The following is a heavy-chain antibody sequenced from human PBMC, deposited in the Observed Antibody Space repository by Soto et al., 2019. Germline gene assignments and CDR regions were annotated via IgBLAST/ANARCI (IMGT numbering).Heavy chain of an antibody. CDR2: INHSGST. Sequence: SETLSLTCAVYGGSFSGYYWSWIRQPPGKGLEWIGEINHSGSTNYNPSLKSRVTISVDTSKNQFSLKLSSVTAADTAVYYCARGQWWLRFFDYWGQGTLVTVSS. CDR1: GGSFSGYY. J-gene: IGHJ4*02. D-gene: IGHD5-12*01. V-gene: IGHV4-34*01. CDR3: ARGQWWLRFFDY.